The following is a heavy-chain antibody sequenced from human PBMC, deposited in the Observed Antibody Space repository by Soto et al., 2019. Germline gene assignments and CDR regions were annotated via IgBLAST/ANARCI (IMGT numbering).Heavy chain of an antibody. Sequence: PGGSLRLSCAASGFTVSSNYMSWVRQTPGKGLEWVSVINSAGDTYYPGSVKGRFTVSRENAKNSLYLQMNSLRAGDTAVYYCAKGGVAGYYYMDVWGKGTTVTVSS. CDR1: GFTVSSNY. CDR2: INSAGDT. D-gene: IGHD3-16*01. J-gene: IGHJ6*03. V-gene: IGHV3-13*01. CDR3: AKGGVAGYYYMDV.